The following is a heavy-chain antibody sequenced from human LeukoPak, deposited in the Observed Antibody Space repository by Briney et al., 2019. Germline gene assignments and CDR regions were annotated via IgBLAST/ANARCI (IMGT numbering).Heavy chain of an antibody. V-gene: IGHV3-33*01. D-gene: IGHD2-8*01. Sequence: GGSLRLSCAASGFILNSYGMHWVRQAPGKGLERVADIWFDGKNQHFADSVRGRFAISRDNSKNTVYLQINSLRAEDTAVYYCARDRHCVNGVCHSPAGMDVWGQGTTVTVSS. CDR2: IWFDGKNQ. CDR3: ARDRHCVNGVCHSPAGMDV. J-gene: IGHJ6*02. CDR1: GFILNSYG.